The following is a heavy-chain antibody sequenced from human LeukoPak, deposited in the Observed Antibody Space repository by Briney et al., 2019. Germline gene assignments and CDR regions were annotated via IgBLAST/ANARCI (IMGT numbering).Heavy chain of an antibody. CDR2: INHSGST. D-gene: IGHD2-21*02. Sequence: SETLSLTCAVYGGSFSGYYWSWIRQPPGKGLEWIGEINHSGSTNYNPSLKSRVTISIDTSKNQFSLKLSSMTAADTAVYYCTRGSGGDYVALRFQHWGQGTLVTVSS. CDR3: TRGSGGDYVALRFQH. CDR1: GGSFSGYY. J-gene: IGHJ1*01. V-gene: IGHV4-34*01.